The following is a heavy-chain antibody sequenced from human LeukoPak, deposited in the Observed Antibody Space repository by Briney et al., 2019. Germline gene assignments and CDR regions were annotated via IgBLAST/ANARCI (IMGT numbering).Heavy chain of an antibody. CDR3: ARGDGEIDY. D-gene: IGHD4-17*01. CDR1: GYTFTVYY. Sequence: WSSVTLSFKASGYTFTVYYMHWVRQAPGQGLEWMGWINPNSGGTNYAQKFQGRVTMTRDTSISTAYMELSRLRSDDTAVYYCARGDGEIDYWGHGTLVTVSS. J-gene: IGHJ4*01. V-gene: IGHV1-2*02. CDR2: INPNSGGT.